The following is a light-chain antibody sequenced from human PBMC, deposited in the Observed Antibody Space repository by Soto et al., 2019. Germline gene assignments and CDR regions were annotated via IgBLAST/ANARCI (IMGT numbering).Light chain of an antibody. V-gene: IGLV6-57*04. CDR3: QSYEITTLSWV. Sequence: NFMLTQPHSVSESPGATVIISCTRSSGSIASNFVQWYQQRPGSAPATVIYEDNQRPSGVPDRFSGSIDSSSNSASLIISGLKTEDEADYYCQSYEITTLSWVFGGGTKLTVL. CDR1: SGSIASNF. J-gene: IGLJ3*02. CDR2: EDN.